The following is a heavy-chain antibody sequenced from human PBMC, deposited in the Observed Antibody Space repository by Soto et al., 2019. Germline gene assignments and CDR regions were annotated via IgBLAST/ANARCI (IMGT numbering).Heavy chain of an antibody. V-gene: IGHV3-9*01. D-gene: IGHD3-3*01. CDR2: ITWNSVST. CDR3: AKERVRFLDA. CDR1: GFAFDDFA. J-gene: IGHJ5*02. Sequence: QLVESGGCLVQPVGSLRLSCVASGFAFDDFAMHWVRQAPGKGLEWISGITWNSVSTDYANSVKGRFTVSRDNAKNSLYLQMSSLTTEDTALYFCAKERVRFLDAWGQGTLVTVSS.